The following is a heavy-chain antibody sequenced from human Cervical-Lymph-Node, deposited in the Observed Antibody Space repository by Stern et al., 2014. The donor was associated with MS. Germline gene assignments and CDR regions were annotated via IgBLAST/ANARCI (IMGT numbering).Heavy chain of an antibody. CDR2: IIPRSGKI. CDR1: GGTFTRHA. Sequence: QVQLVQSGTEVKKPGSSVTVSCKTAGGTFTRHAISWVRQAPGQGLEWMGGIIPRSGKINYAQQFQDRVTLTADESTSTAYMELSSLRYEDAAVYYCASSYTGWANPNHFYGMDVWGHGTTVIVSS. V-gene: IGHV1-69*01. CDR3: ASSYTGWANPNHFYGMDV. D-gene: IGHD6-19*01. J-gene: IGHJ6*02.